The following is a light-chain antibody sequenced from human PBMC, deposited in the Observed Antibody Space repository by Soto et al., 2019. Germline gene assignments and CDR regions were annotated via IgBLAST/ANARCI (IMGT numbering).Light chain of an antibody. Sequence: DIQMTQSPSSLSGSVGDRVTITCRASESISRHLNWYQQKPGKAPKLLIYAASSLQNGVPSRFRGGGSGTDFTLTISNLQPEDFATYYCQQTYTTLSITFGQGTRLVIK. CDR3: QQTYTTLSIT. V-gene: IGKV1-39*01. CDR2: AAS. J-gene: IGKJ5*01. CDR1: ESISRH.